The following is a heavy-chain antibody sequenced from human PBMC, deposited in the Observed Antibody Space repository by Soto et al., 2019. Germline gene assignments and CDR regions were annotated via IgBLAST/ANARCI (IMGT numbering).Heavy chain of an antibody. V-gene: IGHV3-30-3*01. CDR3: ARGYSSSSLSYYYGMDV. Sequence: GGSLRLSCAASGFTFSSYAMHWVRQAPGKGLEWVAVISYDGSNKYYADSVKGRFTISRDNSKNTLYLQMNSLRAEDTAVYYCARGYSSSSLSYYYGMDVWGQGTTVTVSS. J-gene: IGHJ6*02. CDR2: ISYDGSNK. D-gene: IGHD6-13*01. CDR1: GFTFSSYA.